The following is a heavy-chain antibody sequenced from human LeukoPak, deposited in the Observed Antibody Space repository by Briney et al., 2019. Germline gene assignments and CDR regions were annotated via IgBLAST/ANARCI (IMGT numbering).Heavy chain of an antibody. J-gene: IGHJ6*02. D-gene: IGHD3-3*01. CDR1: GFTFSSYA. CDR3: ARFLGRITISGVVPYGMDV. V-gene: IGHV3-53*04. Sequence: GGSLRLSCAASGFTFSSYAMSWVRQAPGKGLDGVSLIYSAGGTDYTDSVKGRFTISRHSSKNTLYLQMNSLRGEDTAVYYCARFLGRITISGVVPYGMDVWGQGTTVTVSS. CDR2: IYSAGGT.